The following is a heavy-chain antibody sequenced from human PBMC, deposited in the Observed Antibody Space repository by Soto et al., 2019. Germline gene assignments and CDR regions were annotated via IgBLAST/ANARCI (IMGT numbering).Heavy chain of an antibody. CDR2: IFYLGSS. CDR3: ARHSLALRKNNWFDP. V-gene: IGHV4-39*01. Sequence: SETLSLTCTVSGDSIISSDFYWGWVRQPPGKGLEWIGSIFYLGSSYYNPSLKSRVTMSVDTSKNQFSLRLRSVTAADTALYFCARHSLALRKNNWFDPWGQGXMVTVYS. CDR1: GDSIISSDFY. D-gene: IGHD3-3*02. J-gene: IGHJ5*02.